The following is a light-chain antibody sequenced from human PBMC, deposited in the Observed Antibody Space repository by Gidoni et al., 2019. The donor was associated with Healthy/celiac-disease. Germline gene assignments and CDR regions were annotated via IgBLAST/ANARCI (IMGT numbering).Light chain of an antibody. V-gene: IGKV3-11*01. J-gene: IGKJ4*01. Sequence: IVFTQSPATLSLSPGERATLSCSASQSVSSYLAWYQQKPGQAPRLLIYDASNRATGIPARFSGSGSGTDFTLTISSLEPEDFAVYYCQQRSNWPLTFGGGTKVEIK. CDR3: QQRSNWPLT. CDR1: QSVSSY. CDR2: DAS.